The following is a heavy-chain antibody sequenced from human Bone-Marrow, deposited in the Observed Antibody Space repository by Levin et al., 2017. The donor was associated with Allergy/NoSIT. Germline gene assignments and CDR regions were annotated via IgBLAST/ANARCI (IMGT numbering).Heavy chain of an antibody. CDR2: ISPYSLNT. Sequence: PWASVKVSCKTSGYTFNSYVINWVRQAPGQGLESMGWISPYSLNTEYTQKFRGRVSMTTDTSTSTAFLELMSLRSDDTAVYYCARNSGSYPEPEYFHHWGQGTLVTVSS. CDR1: GYTFNSYV. CDR3: ARNSGSYPEPEYFHH. V-gene: IGHV1-18*01. J-gene: IGHJ1*01. D-gene: IGHD1-26*01.